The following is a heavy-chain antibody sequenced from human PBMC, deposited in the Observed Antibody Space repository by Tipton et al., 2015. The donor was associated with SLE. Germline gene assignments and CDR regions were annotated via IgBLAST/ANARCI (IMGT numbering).Heavy chain of an antibody. V-gene: IGHV3-9*01. Sequence: RSLRLSCAASGFNFKDYTMHWVRQAPGKGLEWVSGISWNRGSIGYADSVKGRFTISRDNAKNSLYLQMNSLRAEDTALYYCAGGILWVRELFYWGQGTLVTVSS. J-gene: IGHJ4*02. CDR2: ISWNRGSI. CDR1: GFNFKDYT. CDR3: AGGILWVRELFY. D-gene: IGHD3-10*01.